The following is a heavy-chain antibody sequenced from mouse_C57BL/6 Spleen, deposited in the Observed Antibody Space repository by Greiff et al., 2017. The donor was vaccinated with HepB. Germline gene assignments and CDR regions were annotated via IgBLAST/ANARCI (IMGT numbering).Heavy chain of an antibody. CDR2: ISYDGSN. J-gene: IGHJ1*03. V-gene: IGHV3-6*01. CDR3: ARAGSSYPYWYFDV. Sequence: EVKLQESGPGLVKPSQSLSLTCSVTGYSITSGYYWNWIRQFPGNKLEWMGYISYDGSNNYNPSLKNRISITRDTSKNQFFLKLNSVTTEDTATYYCARAGSSYPYWYFDVWGTGTTVTVSS. D-gene: IGHD1-1*01. CDR1: GYSITSGYY.